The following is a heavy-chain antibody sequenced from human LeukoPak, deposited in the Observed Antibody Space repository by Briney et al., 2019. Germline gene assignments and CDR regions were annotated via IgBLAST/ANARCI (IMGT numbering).Heavy chain of an antibody. CDR1: EFTFGDYA. CDR2: INSDGSST. V-gene: IGHV3-74*01. D-gene: IGHD3-10*01. J-gene: IGHJ6*03. Sequence: PGGSLRLSCTASEFTFGDYAISWVRQAPGKGLVWVSRINSDGSSTSYADSVKGRFTISRDNAKNTLYLQMNSLRAEDTAVYYCARDHRGSGSRYYYYYMDVWGKGTTVTISS. CDR3: ARDHRGSGSRYYYYYMDV.